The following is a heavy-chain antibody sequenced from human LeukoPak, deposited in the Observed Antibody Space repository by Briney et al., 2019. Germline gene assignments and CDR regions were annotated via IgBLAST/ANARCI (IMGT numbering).Heavy chain of an antibody. D-gene: IGHD4-17*01. CDR1: GGSISSSNW. CDR2: IYHSGST. CDR3: ASAYGDYYGAEYFQH. J-gene: IGHJ1*01. Sequence: PSETLSLTCAVSGGSISSSNWWSWVRPPPGKGLEWIGEIYHSGSTNYNPSLKSRVTISVDKSKNQFSLKLSSVTAADTAVYYCASAYGDYYGAEYFQHWGQGTLVTVSS. V-gene: IGHV4-4*02.